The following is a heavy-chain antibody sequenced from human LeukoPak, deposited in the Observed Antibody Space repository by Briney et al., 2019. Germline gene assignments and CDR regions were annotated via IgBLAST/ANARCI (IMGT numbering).Heavy chain of an antibody. CDR3: ARDQIGSW. V-gene: IGHV3-48*03. CDR1: GFTFSTYE. Sequence: GGSLSLSCAASGFTFSTYEMNWVRQAPGKGLEWISYISGSSSHTNYADSVKGRFTISRDNAKRSVYLQMDSLRAEDTAVYYCARDQIGSWWGQGTLVIVSS. D-gene: IGHD3-22*01. J-gene: IGHJ4*02. CDR2: ISGSSSHT.